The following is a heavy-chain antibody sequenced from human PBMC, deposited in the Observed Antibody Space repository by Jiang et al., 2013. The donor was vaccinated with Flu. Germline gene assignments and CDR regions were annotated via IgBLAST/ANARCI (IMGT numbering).Heavy chain of an antibody. Sequence: KPSQTLSLTCTVSGGSISSGDYYWSWIRQPPGKGLEWIGYIYYSGSTYYNPSLKSRVTISVDTSKNQFSLKLSSVTAADTAVYYCARSPSWFGELGAFDIWGQGTMVTVSS. CDR1: GGSISSGDYY. CDR3: ARSPSWFGELGAFDI. D-gene: IGHD3-10*01. CDR2: IYYSGST. V-gene: IGHV4-30-4*08. J-gene: IGHJ3*02.